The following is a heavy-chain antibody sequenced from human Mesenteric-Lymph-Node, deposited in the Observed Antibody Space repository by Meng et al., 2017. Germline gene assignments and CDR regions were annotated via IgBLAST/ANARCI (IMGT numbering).Heavy chain of an antibody. D-gene: IGHD5-18*01. V-gene: IGHV1-2*02. Sequence: ASVKVSCKASGYTFTGYYMHWVRQAPGQGLEWMGWINPNSGGTNYEQKFQGRVTMTRDTSISTAYMELSRLRSDDTAVYYCARGVTPPRGYSYGFYFDYWGQGTLVTVSS. CDR2: INPNSGGT. CDR3: ARGVTPPRGYSYGFYFDY. J-gene: IGHJ4*02. CDR1: GYTFTGYY.